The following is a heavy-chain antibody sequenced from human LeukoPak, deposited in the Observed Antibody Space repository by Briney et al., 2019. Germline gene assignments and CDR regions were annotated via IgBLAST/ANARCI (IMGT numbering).Heavy chain of an antibody. CDR3: ASGLVGAETGPLGY. CDR2: ISAYNGNT. D-gene: IGHD1-26*01. J-gene: IGHJ4*02. CDR1: GYTFTSYG. V-gene: IGHV1-18*01. Sequence: ASVTVSCKASGYTFTSYGISWVRQAPGQGLEWMGWISAYNGNTNYAQKLQGRVTMTTDTSTSTAYMELRSLRSDDTAVYYCASGLVGAETGPLGYWGLGTLVTVSS.